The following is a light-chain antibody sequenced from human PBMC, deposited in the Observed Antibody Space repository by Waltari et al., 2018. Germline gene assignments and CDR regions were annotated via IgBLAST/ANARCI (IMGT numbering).Light chain of an antibody. Sequence: EIVLTQSPGTLSLSPGERGTLSCRASQSVGRSLCWYQQKHAQAPRLLIYDASTRATGTPDRFSRAGSGTDFSRTISRLEPEDFAVYYCQMYVRLPVTFGQGTKVEI. V-gene: IGKV3-20*01. CDR1: QSVGRS. J-gene: IGKJ1*01. CDR2: DAS. CDR3: QMYVRLPVT.